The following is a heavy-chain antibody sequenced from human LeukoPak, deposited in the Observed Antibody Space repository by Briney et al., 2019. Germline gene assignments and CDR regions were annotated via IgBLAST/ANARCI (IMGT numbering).Heavy chain of an antibody. CDR1: GNTFTSYD. D-gene: IGHD2-2*01. Sequence: GASVNVSCKASGNTFTSYDINWVRQATGQGLEWMGWMNPNSGNTGYAQKFQGRVTITRNTSISTAYMELSSLRSEDTAVYYCARGEFAAANDYWGQGTLVTVSS. CDR2: MNPNSGNT. J-gene: IGHJ4*02. CDR3: ARGEFAAANDY. V-gene: IGHV1-8*03.